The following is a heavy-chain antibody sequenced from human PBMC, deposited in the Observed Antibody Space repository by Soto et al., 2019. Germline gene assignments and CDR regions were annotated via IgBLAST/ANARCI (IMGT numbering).Heavy chain of an antibody. CDR3: ARDARDGYNLYFDY. CDR1: GFTFTSYA. D-gene: IGHD5-12*01. CDR2: ISDDGSNK. J-gene: IGHJ4*02. V-gene: IGHV3-30-3*01. Sequence: QVPLVESGGGVVQPGRSLRLSCAASGFTFTSYAMHWVRQAPGKGLEWVAVISDDGSNKYYADSVKGRFTISRDNSKNTLYLQMNSLRAEDRAVYYCARDARDGYNLYFDYWGQGTLVTVSA.